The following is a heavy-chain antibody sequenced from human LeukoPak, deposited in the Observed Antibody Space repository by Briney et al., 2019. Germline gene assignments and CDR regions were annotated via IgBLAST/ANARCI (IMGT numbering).Heavy chain of an antibody. CDR2: IYHSGGT. D-gene: IGHD1-7*01. V-gene: IGHV4-30-2*01. CDR3: ARGTGTTPWFDP. CDR1: GGSISSGGYS. J-gene: IGHJ5*02. Sequence: SQTLSLTCAVSGGSISSGGYSWSWIRQPPGKGLEWNGYIYHSGGTYYNPSLKSRVTISVDRSKNQSSLKLSSVTAADTAVYYCARGTGTTPWFDPWGQGTLVTVSS.